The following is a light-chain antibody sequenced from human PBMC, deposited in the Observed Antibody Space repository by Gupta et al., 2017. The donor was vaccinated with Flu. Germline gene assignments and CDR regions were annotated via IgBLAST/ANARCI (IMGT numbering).Light chain of an antibody. CDR1: HDISNY. V-gene: IGKV1-33*01. Sequence: DIQMTQSPSLPSASVGDRVTITCQASHDISNYLNWYQQKPGKAPKLLIYDASHLETGVPSRFSGSGSGTDFTFTISSLQPDDFATYYCQQYYNLPLTFGGGTKVDIK. CDR3: QQYYNLPLT. J-gene: IGKJ4*01. CDR2: DAS.